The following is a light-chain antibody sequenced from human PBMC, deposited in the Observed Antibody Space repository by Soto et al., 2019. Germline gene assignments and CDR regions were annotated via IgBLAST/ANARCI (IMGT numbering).Light chain of an antibody. CDR3: QSYGRTVFT. CDR1: QTISNTY. J-gene: IGKJ3*01. Sequence: EIVLTQSPGTLSLSPGEGATLSCRASQTISNTYLAWCQQKPGQAPRLLIYGASSRATGIPDRFSGSGSGTDFTLTISGLEPEDFAVYYCQSYGRTVFTFGPGTKVDIK. CDR2: GAS. V-gene: IGKV3-20*01.